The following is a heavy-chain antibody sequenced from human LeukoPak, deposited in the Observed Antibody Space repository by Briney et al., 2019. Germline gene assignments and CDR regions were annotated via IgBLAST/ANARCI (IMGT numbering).Heavy chain of an antibody. J-gene: IGHJ1*01. CDR2: IYSGGST. D-gene: IGHD6-25*01. CDR1: GFTVSSNY. CDR3: ARRPVAAEYFQH. Sequence: GGSLRLSCAASGFTVSSNYMSWVRQAPGKGLEWVSVIYSGGSTYYADSVKGRFTISRDNSKNTLYLQMNSLTTEDTAMYFCARRPVAAEYFQHWGQGTLVTVSS. V-gene: IGHV3-53*05.